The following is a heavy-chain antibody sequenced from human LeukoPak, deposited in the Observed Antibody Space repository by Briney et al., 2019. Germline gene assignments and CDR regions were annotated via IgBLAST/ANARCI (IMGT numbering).Heavy chain of an antibody. V-gene: IGHV3-21*01. J-gene: IGHJ6*03. Sequence: PGGSLRLSCAAYEFSISTYTMSWVRQAPGRGLEWVSSINYSSTYIYYADSVKGRFTISRDNAKNSGYLLMNSLRAEDTAVYYCAREGGLNNWYYYMDVWGKGATVTVSS. CDR1: EFSISTYT. CDR2: INYSSTYI. CDR3: AREGGLNNWYYYMDV. D-gene: IGHD1-20*01.